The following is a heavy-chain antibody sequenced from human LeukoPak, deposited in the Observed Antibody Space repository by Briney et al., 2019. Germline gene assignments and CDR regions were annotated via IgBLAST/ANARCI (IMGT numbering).Heavy chain of an antibody. D-gene: IGHD3-10*01. V-gene: IGHV3-7*01. J-gene: IGHJ6*02. CDR1: GFTFSSYW. CDR3: ARGHFGLDV. Sequence: GGSLRLSCAASGFTFSSYWMTWVRQTPGKGLEWVANIKEDGSEKYYVDSVKGRFTISRDNAKNSVYLQMNSLRVDDTAVYYCARGHFGLDVWGQGATVAVAS. CDR2: IKEDGSEK.